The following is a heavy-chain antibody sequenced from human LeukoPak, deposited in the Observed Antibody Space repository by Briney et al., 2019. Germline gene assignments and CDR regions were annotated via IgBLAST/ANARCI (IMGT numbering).Heavy chain of an antibody. CDR1: GGSFSSSSYY. J-gene: IGHJ3*02. Sequence: PSETLSLTCTVSGGSFSSSSYYWAWIRQPPGQGLEWIGSIYYSGSTYYNPSLKSRVTISVDTSKNQFSLKLSSVTAADTAVYYCARHLVIATIWGQGTMVTVSS. D-gene: IGHD2-21*01. V-gene: IGHV4-39*01. CDR3: ARHLVIATI. CDR2: IYYSGST.